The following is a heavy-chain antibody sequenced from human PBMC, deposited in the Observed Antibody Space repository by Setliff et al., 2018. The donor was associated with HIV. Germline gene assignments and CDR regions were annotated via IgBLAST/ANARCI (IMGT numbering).Heavy chain of an antibody. J-gene: IGHJ4*02. CDR3: AILPSLGMVVPLDF. Sequence: GASVKVSCKASGYSFSDYYMHWVQQAPGKGLEWMGRVDPEDDETIYAEKFQDRVTITADTSKDTAYMELNRLRSEDTALYYCAILPSLGMVVPLDFWGQGTLVTSPQ. D-gene: IGHD2-15*01. CDR1: GYSFSDYY. V-gene: IGHV1-69-2*01. CDR2: VDPEDDET.